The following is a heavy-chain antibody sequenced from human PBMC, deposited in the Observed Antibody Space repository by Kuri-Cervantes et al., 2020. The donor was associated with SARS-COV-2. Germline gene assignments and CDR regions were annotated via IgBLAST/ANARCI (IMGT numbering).Heavy chain of an antibody. CDR1: GFTFSSYA. CDR2: ISGSGGST. CDR3: AKDLSVEMATIPFDY. D-gene: IGHD5-24*01. J-gene: IGHJ4*02. Sequence: GGSLRLSCAASGFTFSSYAMSWVRQAPGKGLEWVSAISGSGGSTYYADSVKGRFTISRDNSKNTLYLQMNSLRAEDTAVYYCAKDLSVEMATIPFDYWGQGTLVTVSS. V-gene: IGHV3-23*01.